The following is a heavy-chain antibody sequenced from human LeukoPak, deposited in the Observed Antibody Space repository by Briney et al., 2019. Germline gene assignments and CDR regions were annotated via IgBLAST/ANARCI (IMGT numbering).Heavy chain of an antibody. CDR3: AKDDNSWSLDY. Sequence: GGSLRLSCAASGFTFSHYWMSWVRQAPGKGLERVASIKQDGSQKYYGDSVKGRFTISRDKAKNSLYLQMNSLRAEDTAFYYCAKDDNSWSLDYWGLGTLVTVSS. V-gene: IGHV3-7*01. CDR2: IKQDGSQK. J-gene: IGHJ4*02. D-gene: IGHD6-13*01. CDR1: GFTFSHYW.